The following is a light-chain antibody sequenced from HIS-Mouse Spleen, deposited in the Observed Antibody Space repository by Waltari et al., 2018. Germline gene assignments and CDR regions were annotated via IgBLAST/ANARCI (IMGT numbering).Light chain of an antibody. V-gene: IGKV1-5*03. CDR3: QQYRT. J-gene: IGKJ1*01. CDR2: KAS. Sequence: DFQITHSPSTLSPSVAHRVTIHCRASQSISSWLAWYQQKPGKAPKLLIYKASSLESGVPSRFSGSGSGTEFTLTISSLQPDDFATYYCQQYRTFGQGTKVEIK. CDR1: QSISSW.